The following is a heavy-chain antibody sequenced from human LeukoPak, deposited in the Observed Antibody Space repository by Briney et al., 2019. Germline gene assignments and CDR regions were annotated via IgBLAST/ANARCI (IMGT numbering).Heavy chain of an antibody. J-gene: IGHJ4*02. CDR3: YSPEADY. D-gene: IGHD2-15*01. V-gene: IGHV3-74*01. CDR1: GFTFSDYW. CDR2: INPDGSSS. Sequence: PGGSLRLSCTASGFTFSDYWMHWVRQAPGEGLVWVCRINPDGSSSSYADSVKGRFTISRDNAKNTLYLQMKSPRDEDTAVYYCYSPEADYWGQGTLVTVSS.